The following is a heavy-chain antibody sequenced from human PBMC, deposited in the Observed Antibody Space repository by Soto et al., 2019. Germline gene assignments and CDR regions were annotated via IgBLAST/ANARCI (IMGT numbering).Heavy chain of an antibody. CDR2: IYYSGST. Sequence: SETLSLTCTVSGGSVSSGSYYWSWIRQPPGKGLEWIGYIYYSGSTNYNPSLKSRVTISVDTSKNQFSLKLSSVTAADTAVYNWARDQVILGVARPPDYYSYYMDVGGKGPTVTVS. V-gene: IGHV4-61*01. CDR1: GGSVSSGSYY. J-gene: IGHJ6*03. D-gene: IGHD3-3*01. CDR3: ARDQVILGVARPPDYYSYYMDV.